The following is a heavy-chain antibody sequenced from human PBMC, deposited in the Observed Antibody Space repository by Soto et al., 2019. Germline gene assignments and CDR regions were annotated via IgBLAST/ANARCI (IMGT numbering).Heavy chain of an antibody. V-gene: IGHV1-18*01. CDR1: GYPLPTYG. CDR3: ATVSGYGSGSRRFGV. J-gene: IGHJ4*02. CDR2: IVGDSGNT. Sequence: QVQVMQSGAQLTQPGASVKVSCETSGYPLPTYGLSWVRQAPGQGLEWMGWIVGDSGNTVYAQKFQGRVTMYRDTSTSTGYMELRRLTSDDSALYYCATVSGYGSGSRRFGVWGQGTLVSVSS. D-gene: IGHD3-10*01.